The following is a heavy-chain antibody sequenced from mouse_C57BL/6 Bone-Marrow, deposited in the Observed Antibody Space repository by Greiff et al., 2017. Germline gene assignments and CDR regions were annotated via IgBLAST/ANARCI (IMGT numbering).Heavy chain of an antibody. V-gene: IGHV1-15*01. CDR1: GYTFTDYE. J-gene: IGHJ2*01. Sequence: QVQLQQSGAELVRPGASVTLSCKASGYTFTDYEMHWVKQTPVHGLEWIGAIYPATGGTAYNQKFKGKAILTADKSSSTAYMELRSLTSEDSAVXYCTRSGDYDEKDMDYWGQGAPLTVSS. CDR2: IYPATGGT. CDR3: TRSGDYDEKDMDY. D-gene: IGHD2-4*01.